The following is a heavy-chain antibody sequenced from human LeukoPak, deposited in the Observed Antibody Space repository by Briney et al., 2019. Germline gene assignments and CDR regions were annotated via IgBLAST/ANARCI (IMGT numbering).Heavy chain of an antibody. J-gene: IGHJ4*02. Sequence: GGSLRLSCAASGFTFDDYAMHWVRQAPGKGLEWLSSIGSTGAYIFYADSVKGRFTISRDNAKNSLYLQMNSLRAEDTAIYYCARDRWELLRSVDYWGQGTLVTVSS. CDR3: ARDRWELLRSVDY. V-gene: IGHV3-21*01. D-gene: IGHD2-15*01. CDR2: IGSTGAYI. CDR1: GFTFDDYA.